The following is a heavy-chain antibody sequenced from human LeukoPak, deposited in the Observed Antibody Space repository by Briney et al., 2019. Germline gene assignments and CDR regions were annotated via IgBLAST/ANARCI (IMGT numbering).Heavy chain of an antibody. D-gene: IGHD6-19*01. V-gene: IGHV3-30*18. Sequence: GRSLRLSCAASGFTFSSYGMHWVRQAPGKGLEWVAFTSSDGINKYYVDSVKGRFTISRDNSKNTLYLQMNSLRPEDTAVYFCAKTTLAVAGNFDYWGQGTLVTVSS. CDR2: TSSDGINK. J-gene: IGHJ4*02. CDR1: GFTFSSYG. CDR3: AKTTLAVAGNFDY.